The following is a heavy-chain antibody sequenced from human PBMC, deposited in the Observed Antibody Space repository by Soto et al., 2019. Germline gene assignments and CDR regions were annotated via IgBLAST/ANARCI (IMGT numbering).Heavy chain of an antibody. CDR1: GFTFSSYS. V-gene: IGHV3-21*01. J-gene: IGHJ5*02. CDR3: ASDYDSEGWFDP. CDR2: ISSSSSYI. Sequence: GRSLRLSCAASGFTFSSYSMNWVRQAPGKGLEWVSSISSSSSYIYYADSVKGRFTISRDNAKNSLYLQMNSLRAEDTAVYYCASDYDSEGWFDPWGQGTLVTVSS. D-gene: IGHD3-3*01.